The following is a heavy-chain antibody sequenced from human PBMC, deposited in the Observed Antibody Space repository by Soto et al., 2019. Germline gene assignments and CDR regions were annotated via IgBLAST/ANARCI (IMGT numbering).Heavy chain of an antibody. V-gene: IGHV5-10-1*01. Sequence: PGESLKISCKGSGYSFTSYWISWVRQMPGKGLEWMGRIDPSDSYTNYSPSFQGHVTISADKSISTAYLQWSSLKASDTAMYYCAGTPPTAVAGTSWFDPWGQGTLVTVSS. CDR1: GYSFTSYW. CDR2: IDPSDSYT. CDR3: AGTPPTAVAGTSWFDP. D-gene: IGHD6-19*01. J-gene: IGHJ5*02.